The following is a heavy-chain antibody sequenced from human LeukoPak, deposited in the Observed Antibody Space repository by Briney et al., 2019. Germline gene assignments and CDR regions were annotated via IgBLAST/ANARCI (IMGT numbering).Heavy chain of an antibody. CDR3: ARDLGGSYYDDAFDI. V-gene: IGHV1-8*01. J-gene: IGHJ3*02. CDR2: MNPNSGNT. D-gene: IGHD1-26*01. Sequence: ASVKVSCKASGYTFTTYDINWVRQATGQGLEWMGWMNPNSGNTGYAQKFEGRVTMTRNTPISTAYMELSSLRSEDTAVYYCARDLGGSYYDDAFDIWGQGTMVTVSS. CDR1: GYTFTTYD.